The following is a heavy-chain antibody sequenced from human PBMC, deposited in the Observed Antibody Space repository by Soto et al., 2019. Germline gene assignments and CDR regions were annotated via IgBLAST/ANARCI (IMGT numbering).Heavy chain of an antibody. Sequence: PGESLKISCKGSGYNFAGYWIAWVRQMPGKGLELMGIIYPSDSDTRYRPSFQGQVTISADKSISSAYLQWSSLRASDTAMYYCARMRGSYISPLDSWGQGALVTVSS. CDR2: IYPSDSDT. CDR1: GYNFAGYW. V-gene: IGHV5-51*01. J-gene: IGHJ4*02. CDR3: ARMRGSYISPLDS. D-gene: IGHD5-18*01.